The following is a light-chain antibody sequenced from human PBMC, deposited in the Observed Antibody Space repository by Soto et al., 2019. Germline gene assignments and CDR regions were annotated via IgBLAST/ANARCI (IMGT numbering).Light chain of an antibody. CDR1: QSVSSSY. J-gene: IGKJ5*01. CDR2: DAS. Sequence: IVLTQSPGTLSLSPGARAPLSCRAGQSVSSSYLAWSPPRPGQAPRLLIYDASTRATGIPARFSGNVSGTDFNLTIRSLETEDFAVYYCQQSGSSTITGCPWARREIK. CDR3: QQSGSSTIT. V-gene: IGKV3-20*01.